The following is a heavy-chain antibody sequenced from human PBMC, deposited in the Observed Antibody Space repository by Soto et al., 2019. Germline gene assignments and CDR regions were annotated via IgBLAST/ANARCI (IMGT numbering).Heavy chain of an antibody. CDR3: ARAIGYYGMDV. J-gene: IGHJ6*02. Sequence: EVQLVESGGGLVQPGRSLRLSCAASGFSFSNCWMHWVRQAPGMGLVWVSHINSDGSSTTYADSVKGRFTISRDNAKNTLYLQMNSLRAEDTAVYYCARAIGYYGMDVWGQGTTVTVSS. CDR1: GFSFSNCW. V-gene: IGHV3-74*02. CDR2: INSDGSST. D-gene: IGHD3-22*01.